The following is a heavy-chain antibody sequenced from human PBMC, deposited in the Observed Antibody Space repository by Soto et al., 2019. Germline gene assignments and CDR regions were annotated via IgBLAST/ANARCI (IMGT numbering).Heavy chain of an antibody. J-gene: IGHJ4*02. CDR3: AKDHSGGSYFDY. CDR2: ISGSGGST. D-gene: IGHD2-15*01. Sequence: EVQLLESGGGLVQPGGSLRLSCAASGFTFISYAMSWVRQAPGKRLEWVSAISGSGGSTYYADSVKGRFTISRDNSKNTLYLQMNSLRAEDTAVYYCAKDHSGGSYFDYWGQGTLFTVSS. V-gene: IGHV3-23*01. CDR1: GFTFISYA.